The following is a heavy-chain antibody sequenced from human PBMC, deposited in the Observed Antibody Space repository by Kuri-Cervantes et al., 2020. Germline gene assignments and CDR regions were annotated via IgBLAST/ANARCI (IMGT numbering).Heavy chain of an antibody. V-gene: IGHV3-23*01. J-gene: IGHJ3*02. CDR3: AKDDSGDLMGAFDI. Sequence: GESLKISCAASGFTFSSYAMSWVRQAPGKGLEWVSAISGCGGSTYYADSVRGRFTISRDNAKNSLYLQMNSLRAEDTALYYCAKDDSGDLMGAFDIWGQGTMVTVSS. CDR1: GFTFSSYA. D-gene: IGHD2-8*01. CDR2: ISGCGGST.